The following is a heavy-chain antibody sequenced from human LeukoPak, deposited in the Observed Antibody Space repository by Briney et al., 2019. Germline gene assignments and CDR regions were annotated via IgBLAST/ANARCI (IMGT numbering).Heavy chain of an antibody. Sequence: GESLQISCKGSGYRFTTYWIGWVRQLPGKGLEWMGIINPGDSDTRYSPSFQGQVTISADKSISTAYLQWSSLKASDTAMYFCARRSVVTQLDAFDIWGQGTMVTVSS. V-gene: IGHV5-51*01. J-gene: IGHJ3*02. CDR3: ARRSVVTQLDAFDI. CDR1: GYRFTTYW. CDR2: INPGDSDT. D-gene: IGHD4-23*01.